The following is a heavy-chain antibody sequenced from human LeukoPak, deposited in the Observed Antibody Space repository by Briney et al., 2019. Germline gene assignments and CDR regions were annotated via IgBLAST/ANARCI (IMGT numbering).Heavy chain of an antibody. CDR3: AKDREGVVVAATVDY. D-gene: IGHD2-15*01. V-gene: IGHV3-23*01. CDR1: GFTFSSYA. Sequence: GGSLRLSCAAPGFTFSSYAMSWVRQAPGKGLEWVSAISGSGGSTYYADSVKGRFTISRDNSKNTLYLQMNSLRAEDTAVYYCAKDREGVVVAATVDYWGQGTLVTVSS. J-gene: IGHJ4*02. CDR2: ISGSGGST.